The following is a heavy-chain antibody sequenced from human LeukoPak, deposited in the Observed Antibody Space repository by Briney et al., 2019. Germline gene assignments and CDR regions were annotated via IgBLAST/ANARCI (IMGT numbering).Heavy chain of an antibody. CDR1: GGTFSSYA. D-gene: IGHD3-22*01. CDR3: ARGGDYYDSSGYRY. Sequence: SVKVSCKASGGTFSSYAISWVRQAPGQGLEWMGGTIPIFGTANYAQKFQGRVTITTDESTSTAYMELSSLRSEDTAVYYCARGGDYYDSSGYRYWGQGTLVTVSS. CDR2: TIPIFGTA. J-gene: IGHJ4*02. V-gene: IGHV1-69*05.